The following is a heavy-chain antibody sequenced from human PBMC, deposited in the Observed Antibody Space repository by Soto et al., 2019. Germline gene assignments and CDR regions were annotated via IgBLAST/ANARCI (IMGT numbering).Heavy chain of an antibody. CDR1: GGSISSGGYY. CDR3: AREVQRRWYGGVFDY. J-gene: IGHJ4*02. Sequence: QVQLQESGPGLVKPSQTLSLTCTVSGGSISSGGYYWSWIRQHPGKGLEWIGYIYYSGSTYYNQSLKSRVTISVDTSKNQFSLKLSSVTAADTAVYYCAREVQRRWYGGVFDYWGQGTLVTVSS. V-gene: IGHV4-31*03. CDR2: IYYSGST. D-gene: IGHD2-15*01.